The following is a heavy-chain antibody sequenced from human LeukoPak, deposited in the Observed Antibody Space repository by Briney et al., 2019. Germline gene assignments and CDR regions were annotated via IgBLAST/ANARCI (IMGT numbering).Heavy chain of an antibody. V-gene: IGHV1-2*04. CDR3: ARDRGYSGYGLDAFDI. Sequence: GASVKVSCKASGYTFTGYYMHWVRQAPGQGLEWMGWINPNSGGTNYAQKFQGWVTMTRDTSISTAYMELSRLRSDDTAVYYSARDRGYSGYGLDAFDIWGQGTMVTVSS. CDR1: GYTFTGYY. CDR2: INPNSGGT. D-gene: IGHD5-12*01. J-gene: IGHJ3*02.